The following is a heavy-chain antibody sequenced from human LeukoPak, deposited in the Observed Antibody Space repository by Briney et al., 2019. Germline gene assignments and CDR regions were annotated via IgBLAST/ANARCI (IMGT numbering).Heavy chain of an antibody. Sequence: SETLSLTCTVSGGSIFSSNSYWGWIRQPPGKGLEWIGSIYYSGNTYYNASLKSRVTISVDTSKNQFSLKLSSVTAADTAVYYCARVTRRLAMIVVVPDAFDIWGQGTMVTVSS. J-gene: IGHJ3*02. D-gene: IGHD3-22*01. CDR1: GGSIFSSNSY. CDR3: ARVTRRLAMIVVVPDAFDI. V-gene: IGHV4-39*01. CDR2: IYYSGNT.